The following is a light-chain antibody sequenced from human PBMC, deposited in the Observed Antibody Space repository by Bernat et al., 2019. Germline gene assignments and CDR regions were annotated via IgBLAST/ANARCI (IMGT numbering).Light chain of an antibody. V-gene: IGLV1-44*01. J-gene: IGLJ3*02. Sequence: QSVLTQPPSASGTPGQRVTISCSGSSSNIGSITVNWYQHLPGTGPKLLIYSNNQRPSGVPDRFSGSKSGTSASLAISGLQSEDEGDYYCAAWDDSLNGWVFGGGTKLTVL. CDR3: AAWDDSLNGWV. CDR1: SSNIGSIT. CDR2: SNN.